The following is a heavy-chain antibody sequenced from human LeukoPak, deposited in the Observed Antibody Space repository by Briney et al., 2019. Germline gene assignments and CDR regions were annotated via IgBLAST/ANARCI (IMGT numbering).Heavy chain of an antibody. D-gene: IGHD2-15*01. CDR2: INSDGSST. CDR3: ARVDVCSGGSCYPDAFDI. Sequence: GGSLRLSCAASGLTFSSYWMHWVRQAPGKGLVWVSRINSDGSSTSYADSVKGRFTISRDNAKNTLYLQMNSLRAEDTAVYYCARVDVCSGGSCYPDAFDIWGQGTMVTVSS. V-gene: IGHV3-74*01. CDR1: GLTFSSYW. J-gene: IGHJ3*02.